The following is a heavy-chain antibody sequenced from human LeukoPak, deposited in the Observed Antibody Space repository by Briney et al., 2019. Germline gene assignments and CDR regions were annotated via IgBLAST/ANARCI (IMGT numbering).Heavy chain of an antibody. Sequence: ASVKVSCKVSGYTLTELSMHWVRQAPGKGLEWMGGFDPEDGETIYAQKFQGRVTMTEDTSTDTAYMELSSLRSEDTAVYYCASNVLYSYHDFWSGYFPPGGYWGQGTLVTVSS. V-gene: IGHV1-24*01. CDR3: ASNVLYSYHDFWSGYFPPGGY. CDR1: GYTLTELS. J-gene: IGHJ4*02. CDR2: FDPEDGET. D-gene: IGHD3-3*01.